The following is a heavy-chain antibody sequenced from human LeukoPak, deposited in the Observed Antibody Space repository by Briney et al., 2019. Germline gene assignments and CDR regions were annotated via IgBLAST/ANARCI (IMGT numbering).Heavy chain of an antibody. J-gene: IGHJ4*02. D-gene: IGHD3-16*01. Sequence: SETLSLTCTVSGGSISSGGYYWSWIRQPPGKGLEWIGYFHNSGTSTYNPSLKSRVTISADTSKNQFSLKLSSLTTADTAVYYCTRGAGWLIDYWGQGILVTVSS. CDR3: TRGAGWLIDY. V-gene: IGHV4-61*08. CDR1: GGSISSGGYY. CDR2: FHNSGTS.